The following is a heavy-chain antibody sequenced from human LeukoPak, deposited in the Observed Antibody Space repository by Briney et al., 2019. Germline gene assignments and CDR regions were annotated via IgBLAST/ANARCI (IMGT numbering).Heavy chain of an antibody. J-gene: IGHJ4*02. CDR3: AKDTLVYNPHHFDY. CDR2: ISGSGGST. V-gene: IGHV3-23*01. D-gene: IGHD1-1*01. CDR1: GFTFDDYA. Sequence: GGSLRLSCAASGFTFDDYAMHWVRQAPGKGLEWVSAISGSGGSTYYADSVKGRFTISRDNSKNTLYLQMNSLRAEDTAVYYCAKDTLVYNPHHFDYWGQGTLVTVSS.